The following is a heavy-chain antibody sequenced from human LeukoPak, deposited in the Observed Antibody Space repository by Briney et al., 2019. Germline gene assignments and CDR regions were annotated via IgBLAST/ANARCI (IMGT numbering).Heavy chain of an antibody. Sequence: PGGSLRLSCAASGFTFSSYGMHWVRQAAGKGRVWVAFIRYDGSNKYYAESVKGRYTISRDNSKNTLYLQMNSLRAEDTAVYYCAKDAGAFNICSQGTTVTASS. CDR2: IRYDGSNK. CDR3: AKDAGAFNI. CDR1: GFTFSSYG. V-gene: IGHV3-30*02. J-gene: IGHJ3*02.